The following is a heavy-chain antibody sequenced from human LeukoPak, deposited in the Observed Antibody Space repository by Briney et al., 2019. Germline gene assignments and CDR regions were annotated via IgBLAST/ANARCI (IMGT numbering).Heavy chain of an antibody. Sequence: SETLSLTCTVSGGSLSRGGYYWSWLRQPPGKGLEWSGYIYHSGSTYYNPSLKSRVTISVDRSKNQFSLKLSSVTAADTAVYYCARGQETTADPFFDYWGQGTLVTVSS. CDR2: IYHSGST. CDR1: GGSLSRGGYY. V-gene: IGHV4-30-2*01. D-gene: IGHD6-25*01. J-gene: IGHJ4*02. CDR3: ARGQETTADPFFDY.